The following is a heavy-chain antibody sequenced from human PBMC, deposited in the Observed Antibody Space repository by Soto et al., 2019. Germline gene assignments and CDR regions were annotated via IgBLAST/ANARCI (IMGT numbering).Heavy chain of an antibody. D-gene: IGHD2-15*01. CDR3: AVIGVVAATNWFDP. Sequence: RRLSCAASGFTFSSYSMNWVRQAPGKGLEWVSSISSSSTYIYYADSVKGRFTISRDNAKNSLYLQMNSLRAEDTALYYCAVIGVVAATNWFDPWGQGTLVTVSS. CDR1: GFTFSSYS. J-gene: IGHJ5*02. CDR2: ISSSSTYI. V-gene: IGHV3-21*01.